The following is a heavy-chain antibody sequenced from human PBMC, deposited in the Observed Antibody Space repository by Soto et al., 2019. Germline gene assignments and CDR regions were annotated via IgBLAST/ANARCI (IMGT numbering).Heavy chain of an antibody. J-gene: IGHJ5*02. D-gene: IGHD2-2*01. Sequence: NPTDTLTLPWTVSCLALRNSQLGVSWIRQPPGKALEWLAHIFSNDDKSYSTSLRSRLTISKDTSRSQVVLTMTNMDPMDSATYYCALIKDCSRTDCYLASFDPWGQGTLVTVS. V-gene: IGHV2-26*01. CDR1: CLALRNSQLG. CDR2: IFSNDDK. CDR3: ALIKDCSRTDCYLASFDP.